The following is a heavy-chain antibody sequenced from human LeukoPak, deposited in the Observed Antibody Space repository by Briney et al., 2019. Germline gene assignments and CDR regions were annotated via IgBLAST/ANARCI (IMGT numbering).Heavy chain of an antibody. CDR2: IIPIFTTA. CDR3: AVGVRGSGSYQIWGHAFDI. Sequence: SVKVSCKASGGTFSSFTISWVRQAPGQGLEWMGGIIPIFTTADYAQKFQGRVTITADESTSTAYMDLSSLRSEDTAVYYCAVGVRGSGSYQIWGHAFDIWGQGTMVTVSS. V-gene: IGHV1-69*13. J-gene: IGHJ3*02. D-gene: IGHD3-10*01. CDR1: GGTFSSFT.